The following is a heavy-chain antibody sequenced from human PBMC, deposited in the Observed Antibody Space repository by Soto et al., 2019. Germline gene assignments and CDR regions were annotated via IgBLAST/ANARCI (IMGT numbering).Heavy chain of an antibody. Sequence: QVQLVQSGAEVKKPGSSVKVSCKASGGTFSSYAISCVRQAPGQGLEWMGGIIPFVGTANYAQKFQGRVTITSDESTSTAYMELSSLRSEDTCVYYCARFPPNDYGDYQFDYWGQGTLVTVSS. D-gene: IGHD4-17*01. CDR3: ARFPPNDYGDYQFDY. V-gene: IGHV1-69*01. CDR2: IIPFVGTA. J-gene: IGHJ4*02. CDR1: GGTFSSYA.